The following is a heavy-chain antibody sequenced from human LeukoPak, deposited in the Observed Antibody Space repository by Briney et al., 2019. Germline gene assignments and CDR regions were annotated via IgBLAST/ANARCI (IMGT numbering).Heavy chain of an antibody. CDR3: ARRGAADAYYYYYMDV. Sequence: SETLSLTCSVSGGSISSYSWNWIRQPPGKGLEWIGYIYYSGSTNYNPSLKSRVTISVDTSKNQFSLKLSSVTAADTAVYYCARRGAADAYYYYYMDVWGKGTTVTVSS. V-gene: IGHV4-59*08. J-gene: IGHJ6*03. CDR2: IYYSGST. CDR1: GGSISSYS. D-gene: IGHD6-13*01.